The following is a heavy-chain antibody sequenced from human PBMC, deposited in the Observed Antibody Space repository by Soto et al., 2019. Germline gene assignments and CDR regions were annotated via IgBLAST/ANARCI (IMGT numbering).Heavy chain of an antibody. J-gene: IGHJ4*02. CDR2: VYHTGRT. D-gene: IGHD3-3*01. CDR3: ARDFAYFDS. Sequence: QVQLQESGPGLVKPSETLSLTCTVSGGSFKSGSYSWSWIRQPPGKGLEWIGYVYHTGRTSYNPSLKSRVSISMDTSKKQFSLNLDSVTAADTAVYFCARDFAYFDSWGQGTLVTVS. CDR1: GGSFKSGSYS. V-gene: IGHV4-61*01.